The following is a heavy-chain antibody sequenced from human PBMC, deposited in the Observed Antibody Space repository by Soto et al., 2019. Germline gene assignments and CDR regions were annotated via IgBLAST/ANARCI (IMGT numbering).Heavy chain of an antibody. D-gene: IGHD4-17*01. Sequence: SETLSLTCAVYGGSFSGYYWSWIRQPPGKGLEWIGEINHSGSTNYNPSLKSRVTISVDTSKNQFSLKLSSVTAADTAVYYCALPPRTTVRGGRAWLDPLGEGTLITV. CDR1: GGSFSGYY. CDR3: ALPPRTTVRGGRAWLDP. J-gene: IGHJ5*02. CDR2: INHSGST. V-gene: IGHV4-34*01.